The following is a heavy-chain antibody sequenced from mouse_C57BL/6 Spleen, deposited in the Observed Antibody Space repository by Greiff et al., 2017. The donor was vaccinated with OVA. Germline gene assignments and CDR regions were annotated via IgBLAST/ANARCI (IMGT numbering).Heavy chain of an antibody. CDR3: ARQPSSYAMDY. CDR2: IYPGDGDT. Sequence: VELQQSGAELVKPGASVKISCKASGYAFSSYWMNWVKQRPGKGLEWIGQIYPGDGDTNYNGKFKGKATLTADKSSSTAYMQLSSLTYEDSAVYFCARQPSSYAMDYWGQGTSVTVSS. J-gene: IGHJ4*01. CDR1: GYAFSSYW. V-gene: IGHV1-80*01.